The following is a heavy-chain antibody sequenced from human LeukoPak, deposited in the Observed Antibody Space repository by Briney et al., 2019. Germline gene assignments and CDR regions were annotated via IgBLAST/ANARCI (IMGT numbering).Heavy chain of an antibody. V-gene: IGHV4-34*01. CDR1: GGSFSAYY. Sequence: SETLSLTCAVYGGSFSAYYWSWIRQSPGKGLQWIAEVNHRGDTNYNPSGKGRVTISADTSKNQFSLKVTSLTAADTAVYYCARGPTISETGYFDYWGQGTLVSVSS. CDR3: ARGPTISETGYFDY. D-gene: IGHD1-1*01. CDR2: VNHRGDT. J-gene: IGHJ4*03.